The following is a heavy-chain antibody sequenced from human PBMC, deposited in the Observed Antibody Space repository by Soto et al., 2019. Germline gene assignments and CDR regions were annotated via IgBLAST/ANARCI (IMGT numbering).Heavy chain of an antibody. J-gene: IGHJ3*01. CDR1: RGSKSSYA. CDR2: IIPIFGTA. D-gene: IGHD6-6*01. CDR3: ARVVPRKKRVLPWSQALEF. Sequence: AGRGSKSSYALRSVQQENGQGLEWMGGIIPIFGTANYAQKFQGRVTITADESTSTAYMELSSLRSEDTAVYYCARVVPRKKRVLPWSQALEFWGKGTIVLGSP. V-gene: IGHV1-69*01.